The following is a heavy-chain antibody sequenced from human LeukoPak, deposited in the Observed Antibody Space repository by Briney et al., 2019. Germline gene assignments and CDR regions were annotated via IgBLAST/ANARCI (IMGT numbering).Heavy chain of an antibody. D-gene: IGHD4-17*01. J-gene: IGHJ4*02. Sequence: GGSPRLSCAASGFTFSNYAMNWVRQAPGKGLEWVSTISDSGDNTYYADSVKGRFTISRDNSKRTLYVLMSSLGAEDTAIYYCAKGDYGGYPHYFDYWGQGTLVTVSS. V-gene: IGHV3-23*01. CDR2: ISDSGDNT. CDR1: GFTFSNYA. CDR3: AKGDYGGYPHYFDY.